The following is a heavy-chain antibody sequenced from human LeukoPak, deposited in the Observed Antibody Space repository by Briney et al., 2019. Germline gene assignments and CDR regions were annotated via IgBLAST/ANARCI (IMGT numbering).Heavy chain of an antibody. D-gene: IGHD5-18*01. J-gene: IGHJ4*02. CDR3: AKIGGGYSYGLDY. Sequence: GGSLRLSCAASGFTFSSYGMHWVRQAPGKGLEWVAFIRYDGSNEYYADSVKGRFTISRDNSKNTLYLQMNSLRAEDTAVYYCAKIGGGYSYGLDYWGQGTLVTVSS. CDR1: GFTFSSYG. V-gene: IGHV3-30*02. CDR2: IRYDGSNE.